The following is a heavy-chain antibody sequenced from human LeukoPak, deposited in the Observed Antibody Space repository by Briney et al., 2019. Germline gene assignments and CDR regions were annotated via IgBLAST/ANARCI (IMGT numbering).Heavy chain of an antibody. D-gene: IGHD1-1*01. V-gene: IGHV3-23*01. CDR3: MKHSGGVYGNSDS. CDR2: VGRSGVDT. Sequence: GGSLRLSCVASGLTFSSYAVSWFRQAPGKGLEWVSTVGRSGVDTYYADSVRGRFTISKDSSKNTLQMNSLSAEDTAIYHCMKHSGGVYGNSDSWGQGILVTVSS. J-gene: IGHJ4*02. CDR1: GLTFSSYA.